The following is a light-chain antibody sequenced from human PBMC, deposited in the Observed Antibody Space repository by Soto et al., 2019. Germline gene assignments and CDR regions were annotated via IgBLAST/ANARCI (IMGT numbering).Light chain of an antibody. Sequence: QSVLTQPPSASGSPGQSLTISCTGTSSDVGFYNFVSWYQQRPGKAPKLVIYEVTKRPSGVPDRFSGSKSGSTASLTVSGLQADAEADYYCASYAGTKIFVFGRGTKVTV. V-gene: IGLV2-8*01. CDR2: EVT. J-gene: IGLJ1*01. CDR1: SSDVGFYNF. CDR3: ASYAGTKIFV.